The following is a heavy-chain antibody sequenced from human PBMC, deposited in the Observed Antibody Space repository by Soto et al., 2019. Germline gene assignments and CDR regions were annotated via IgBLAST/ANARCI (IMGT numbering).Heavy chain of an antibody. J-gene: IGHJ4*02. V-gene: IGHV1-3*05. CDR2: INAGNGNT. Sequence: QVQLVQSGAEEKKPGASVKVSCKASGYTFTSYAMHWVRQAPGQRLEWMGWINAGNGNTKYSQKFQGRVTITRDTSASTAYMELSSLRSEDTAVYYCARDVGDYYDSSVYFGLGFDYWCQGTLVTVSS. D-gene: IGHD3-22*01. CDR1: GYTFTSYA. CDR3: ARDVGDYYDSSVYFGLGFDY.